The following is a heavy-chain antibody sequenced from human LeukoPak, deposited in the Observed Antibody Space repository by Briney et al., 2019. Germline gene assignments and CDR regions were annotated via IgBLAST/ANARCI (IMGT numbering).Heavy chain of an antibody. D-gene: IGHD5-12*01. J-gene: IGHJ5*02. CDR1: GYTFTSYA. CDR2: INAGNGNT. V-gene: IGHV1-3*01. Sequence: GASVKVSCKASGYTFTSYAMHWVRQAPGQRLEWMGWINAGNGNTKYSQKFQGRVTITRDTSASTAYMELSSLRSEDTAVYYCARGLGIVATSNWFDPWGQGTLVTVSS. CDR3: ARGLGIVATSNWFDP.